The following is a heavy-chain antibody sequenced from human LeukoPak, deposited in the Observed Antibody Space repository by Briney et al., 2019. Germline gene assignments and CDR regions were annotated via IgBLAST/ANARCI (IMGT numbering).Heavy chain of an antibody. CDR1: GGSFSGYY. D-gene: IGHD2-2*01. CDR2: INHSGST. J-gene: IGHJ4*02. Sequence: TSETLSLTCAVYGGSFSGYYWSWIRQPPGKGLEWIGEINHSGSTNYNPSLKSRVTISVDTSKNQFSLKLSSVTAADTAVYYCARGLSKRQYQLPAYWGQGTLVTVSS. CDR3: ARGLSKRQYQLPAY. V-gene: IGHV4-34*01.